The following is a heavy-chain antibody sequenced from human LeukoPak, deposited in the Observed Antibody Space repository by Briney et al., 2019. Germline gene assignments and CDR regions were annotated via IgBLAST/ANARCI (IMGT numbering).Heavy chain of an antibody. D-gene: IGHD4-17*01. J-gene: IGHJ3*01. CDR3: AKNKGAVNFPSDV. CDR1: GFTVSSNY. Sequence: GGSLRLSCAASGFTVSSNYMSWVRQAPGKGLEWVSVIYSGGSTYYADSVKGRFTISRDNSKNTLHVQMNSLRAEDTAIYYCAKNKGAVNFPSDVWGQGTRVTVSS. V-gene: IGHV3-66*01. CDR2: IYSGGST.